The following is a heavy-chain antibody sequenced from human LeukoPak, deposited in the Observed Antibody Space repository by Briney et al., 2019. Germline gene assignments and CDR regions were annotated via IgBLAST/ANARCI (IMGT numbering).Heavy chain of an antibody. D-gene: IGHD6-19*01. V-gene: IGHV4-4*09. J-gene: IGHJ2*01. CDR2: IYNSEST. Sequence: SETLSLTCTVSGGSVSSYYWSWIRQPPGKGLEWIGYIYNSESTNYNSSLKSRVTMSVDMSKNQFFLKLSSVTAADTAVYYCARFHSGPSGWYVLWYFDLWGRGTLVTVSS. CDR1: GGSVSSYY. CDR3: ARFHSGPSGWYVLWYFDL.